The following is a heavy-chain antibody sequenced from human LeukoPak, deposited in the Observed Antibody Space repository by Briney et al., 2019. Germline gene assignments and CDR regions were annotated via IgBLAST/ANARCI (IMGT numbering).Heavy chain of an antibody. D-gene: IGHD3-10*01. CDR2: FYYSGRT. Sequence: PSETLSLTCNVSGGSLSPYFWSWIRQPPGHGLEWVGTFYYSGRTYYNPSLKSRVSLSVDTSQNLFSLPLNSVPAADTAVYYCATLRRYGSGTNYPPGYFDYWGQGALVSVSS. CDR1: GGSLSPYF. J-gene: IGHJ4*02. CDR3: ATLRRYGSGTNYPPGYFDY. V-gene: IGHV4-59*04.